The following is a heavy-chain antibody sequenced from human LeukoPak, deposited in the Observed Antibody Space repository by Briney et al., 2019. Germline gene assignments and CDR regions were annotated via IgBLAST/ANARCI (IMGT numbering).Heavy chain of an antibody. CDR1: GGSIGSYY. J-gene: IGHJ4*02. CDR2: IYYSGST. D-gene: IGHD3-10*01. Sequence: SETLSLTCTVSGGSIGSYYWSWIRQPPGKGLEWIGYIYYSGSTNYNPSLKSRVTISVDTSKNQFSLKLSSVTAADTAVYYCARGDGSGSIPLDYGGQGTLVTVSS. CDR3: ARGDGSGSIPLDY. V-gene: IGHV4-59*01.